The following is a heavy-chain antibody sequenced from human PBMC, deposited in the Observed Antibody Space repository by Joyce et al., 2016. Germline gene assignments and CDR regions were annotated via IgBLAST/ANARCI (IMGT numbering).Heavy chain of an antibody. J-gene: IGHJ4*02. CDR1: GYTFTSYY. V-gene: IGHV1-46*01. Sequence: QVQLVQSGTEVQKPGASVKVSCKASGYTFTSYYIHWVRQAPGQGLEWMGIVNPSGGGTTDEQKFQGRVTMTRDTSTSTVYMELSSLRSEDTAGYYCARVSFGNDKGRLNPAMFEYWGLGTLVTVSS. CDR3: ARVSFGNDKGRLNPAMFEY. CDR2: VNPSGGGT. D-gene: IGHD5-12*01.